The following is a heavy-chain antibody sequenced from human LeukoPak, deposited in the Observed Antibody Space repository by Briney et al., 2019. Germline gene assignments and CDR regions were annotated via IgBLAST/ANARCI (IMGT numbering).Heavy chain of an antibody. CDR1: GGSISSYY. Sequence: SETLSLTCTVSGGSISSYYWSWIRQPPGKGLEWIGYIYYSGSTNYNPSLKSRVTISVDTSKNQFSLKLSSVTAADTAVYYCARVVGYGSGSYYNTGGDYFDYWGQGTLVNVSS. V-gene: IGHV4-59*01. D-gene: IGHD3-10*01. CDR3: ARVVGYGSGSYYNTGGDYFDY. CDR2: IYYSGST. J-gene: IGHJ4*02.